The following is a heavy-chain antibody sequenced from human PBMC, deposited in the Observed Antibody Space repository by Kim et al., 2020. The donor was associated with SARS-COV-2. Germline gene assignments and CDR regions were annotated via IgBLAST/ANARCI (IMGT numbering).Heavy chain of an antibody. D-gene: IGHD3-10*01. Sequence: GGSLRLSCAASGFTFSSYAMHWVRQAPGKGLEWVAVISYDGSKKYYADSVKGRFTISRDNSKNTLYLQMNSLRAEDTAVYYCARETKVRGVMLQDVGYWGQGTVVTVSS. CDR1: GFTFSSYA. J-gene: IGHJ4*02. CDR2: ISYDGSKK. CDR3: ARETKVRGVMLQDVGY. V-gene: IGHV3-30*04.